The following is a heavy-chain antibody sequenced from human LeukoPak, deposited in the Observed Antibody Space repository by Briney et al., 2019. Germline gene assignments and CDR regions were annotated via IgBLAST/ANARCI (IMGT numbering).Heavy chain of an antibody. CDR3: AKGGASVTRYVDY. CDR1: GFNFRNYY. Sequence: GGSLRLSCAASGFNFRNYYMTWVRQAPGKGLEWVANINRDGAEKNYVDSVKGRVSISRDNSQNTLYLQMNSLRPEDTAVYYCAKGGASVTRYVDYWGQGTLVTVSS. J-gene: IGHJ4*02. V-gene: IGHV3-7*01. D-gene: IGHD4-17*01. CDR2: INRDGAEK.